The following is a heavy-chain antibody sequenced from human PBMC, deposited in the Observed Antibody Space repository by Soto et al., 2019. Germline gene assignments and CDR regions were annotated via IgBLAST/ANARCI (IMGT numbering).Heavy chain of an antibody. J-gene: IGHJ6*02. D-gene: IGHD5-18*01. CDR2: IIPIFGTA. V-gene: IGHV1-69*06. CDR3: ARPTTAMVSFYYYYGMDV. Sequence: ASLKVSCKSSGGTFSSYAISWVRQAPGQGLDWMGGIIPIFGTANYAQKFQGRVTITADKSTSTAYMELSSLRSEDTAVYYCARPTTAMVSFYYYYGMDVWGQGTTVTVSS. CDR1: GGTFSSYA.